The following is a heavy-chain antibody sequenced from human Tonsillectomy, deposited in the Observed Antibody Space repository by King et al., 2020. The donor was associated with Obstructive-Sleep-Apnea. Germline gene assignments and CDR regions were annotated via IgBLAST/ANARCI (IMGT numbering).Heavy chain of an antibody. D-gene: IGHD6-19*01. J-gene: IGHJ1*01. V-gene: IGHV4-38-2*01. CDR2: IHHSGST. CDR1: VNTISCGYY. CDR3: ARGRSGWSEYFQH. Sequence: VQLQESGPGLGKPSETLSLTCSVSVNTISCGYYWGWIRHTPGKGLGWIGNIHHSGSTYYNPSLTSLVTMSIDTSKDQFSLRLNSVTAADTAVYYCARGRSGWSEYFQHWGQGTLVTVSS.